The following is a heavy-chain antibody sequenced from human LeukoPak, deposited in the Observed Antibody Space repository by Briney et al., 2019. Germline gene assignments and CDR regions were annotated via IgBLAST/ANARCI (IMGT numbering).Heavy chain of an antibody. J-gene: IGHJ4*02. Sequence: GGSLRLSCTASGFTFGVYSMTWVRQAPGKGLEWVGFIRSKAYGGTTEYAASAKGRFTISRDDSKSVAHLQMNSLKTEDTAVYYCTTHGVSFYFNYWGQGALVTVSS. CDR2: IRSKAYGGTT. CDR1: GFTFGVYS. D-gene: IGHD4-17*01. CDR3: TTHGVSFYFNY. V-gene: IGHV3-49*04.